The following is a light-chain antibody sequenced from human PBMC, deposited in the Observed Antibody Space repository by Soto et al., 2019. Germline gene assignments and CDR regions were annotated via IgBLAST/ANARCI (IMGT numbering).Light chain of an antibody. CDR3: QQYIRFPLT. CDR2: DAS. V-gene: IGKV1-5*01. CDR1: QSISSW. J-gene: IGKJ4*01. Sequence: DIQMTQSPSTLSASVGDRVTITCRASQSISSWLAWYQQKPGKAPKLLIYDASSLESGVPSRFSGSGSGTEFTLTISSLQPDDFATYFCQQYIRFPLTFGGGTKVEIK.